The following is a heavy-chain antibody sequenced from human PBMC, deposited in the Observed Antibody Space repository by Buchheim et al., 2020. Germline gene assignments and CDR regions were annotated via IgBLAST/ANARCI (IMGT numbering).Heavy chain of an antibody. J-gene: IGHJ4*02. CDR3: ARNWNYGFDY. CDR2: ISSGGTAI. CDR1: GFTFNNYE. Sequence: EVQLVESGGGLVQPGGSLRLSCAASGFTFNNYEMNWVRQAPGKGLEWVSYISSGGTAIFYADSVKGRFTISRDNAKNSLYLQMNSLRAEDTAVYYCARNWNYGFDYWGQGTL. V-gene: IGHV3-48*03. D-gene: IGHD1-7*01.